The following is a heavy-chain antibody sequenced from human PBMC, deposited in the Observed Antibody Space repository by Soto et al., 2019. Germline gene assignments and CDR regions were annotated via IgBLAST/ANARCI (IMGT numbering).Heavy chain of an antibody. V-gene: IGHV4-31*03. CDR3: ARLAAADTGGWFDP. D-gene: IGHD6-13*01. CDR1: GGSISSGGYY. J-gene: IGHJ5*02. CDR2: IYYSGST. Sequence: SETLSLTCTVSGGSISSGGYYWSWIRQHPGKGLEWIGYIYYSGSTYYNPPLKSRVTISVDTSKNQFSLKLSSVTAADTAVYYCARLAAADTGGWFDPWGQGTLVTVSS.